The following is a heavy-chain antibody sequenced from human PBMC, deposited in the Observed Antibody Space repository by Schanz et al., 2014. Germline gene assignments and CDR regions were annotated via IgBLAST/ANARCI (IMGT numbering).Heavy chain of an antibody. V-gene: IGHV3-48*01. D-gene: IGHD1-1*01. CDR1: GFTFSSYS. Sequence: EVQLLESGGGLVQPGGSLRLSCAASGFTFSSYSMNWIRQAPGKGLEWLSYISDSGTYTNYADSVKGRFTISRDNSKNTVYLQMNSLRAEDTALYYCARDRRNADLDYWGQGTLVTVSS. CDR3: ARDRRNADLDY. CDR2: ISDSGTYT. J-gene: IGHJ4*02.